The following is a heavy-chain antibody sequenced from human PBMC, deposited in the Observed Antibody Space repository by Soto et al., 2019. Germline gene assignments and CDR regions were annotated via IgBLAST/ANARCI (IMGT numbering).Heavy chain of an antibody. CDR1: GGSFGGYY. Sequence: ASETLSLTCAVYGGSFGGYYWSWIRQPPGKGLEWIGEINHSGSTNYNPSLKSRVTISVDTSKNQFSLKLSSVTAADTAVYYCAGYFVDTAMVNFWGQGTLVTVSS. D-gene: IGHD5-18*01. CDR2: INHSGST. CDR3: AGYFVDTAMVNF. J-gene: IGHJ4*02. V-gene: IGHV4-34*01.